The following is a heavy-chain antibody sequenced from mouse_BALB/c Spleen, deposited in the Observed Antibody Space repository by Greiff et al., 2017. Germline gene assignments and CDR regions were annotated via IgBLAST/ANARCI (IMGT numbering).Heavy chain of an antibody. Sequence: EVQLVESGPELVKPGASVKISCKASGYTFTDYNMHWVKQSHGKSLEWIGYIYPYNGGTGYNQKFKSKATLTVDNSSSTAYMELRSLTSEDSAVYYCARNGAVVDWYFDVWGAGTTVTVSS. CDR3: ARNGAVVDWYFDV. V-gene: IGHV1S29*02. J-gene: IGHJ1*01. CDR2: IYPYNGGT. D-gene: IGHD1-1*01. CDR1: GYTFTDYN.